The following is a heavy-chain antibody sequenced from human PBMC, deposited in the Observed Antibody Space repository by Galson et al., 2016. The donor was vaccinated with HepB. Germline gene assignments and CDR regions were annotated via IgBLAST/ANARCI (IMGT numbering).Heavy chain of an antibody. J-gene: IGHJ5*02. Sequence: SVKVSCKASDYTFNTYDISWVRQAPGQGLEWMGIISTYKGNTNYAQDFQGRVTVTTDTSTSTAYMELRSLRSDDTAVYYCARVPSTYCSGTSCLFDTWGQGTLVTVSS. CDR1: DYTFNTYD. CDR2: ISTYKGNT. V-gene: IGHV1-18*01. D-gene: IGHD2-2*01. CDR3: ARVPSTYCSGTSCLFDT.